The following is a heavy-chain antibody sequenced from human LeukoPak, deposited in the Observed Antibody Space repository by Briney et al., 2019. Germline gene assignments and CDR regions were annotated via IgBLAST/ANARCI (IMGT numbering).Heavy chain of an antibody. CDR3: ARDTGQLVPPVYYYGMDV. J-gene: IGHJ6*02. CDR2: IYYSVST. V-gene: IGHV4-31*03. Sequence: TSQTLSLTCTVSGGSISSGVDYWSWIRQHPGNGLEWIGYIYYSVSTYYNPSLKSRVTISVYTSKNQFSLKLSSVPAAETAVYYCARDTGQLVPPVYYYGMDVWGQGTTVTVSS. CDR1: GGSISSGVDY. D-gene: IGHD6-13*01.